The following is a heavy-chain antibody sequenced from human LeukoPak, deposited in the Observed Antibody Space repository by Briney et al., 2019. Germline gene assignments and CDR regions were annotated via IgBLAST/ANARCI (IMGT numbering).Heavy chain of an antibody. Sequence: PGGSLRLSCAASGFTFSSYAMLWVRQAPGKGLEWVAVISYDGSNKYYADSVKGRFTISRDNSKNTLYLQMNSLRAEDTAVYYCARDGSNPDYWGQGTLVTVSS. V-gene: IGHV3-30-3*01. CDR1: GFTFSSYA. J-gene: IGHJ4*02. CDR2: ISYDGSNK. CDR3: ARDGSNPDY. D-gene: IGHD6-13*01.